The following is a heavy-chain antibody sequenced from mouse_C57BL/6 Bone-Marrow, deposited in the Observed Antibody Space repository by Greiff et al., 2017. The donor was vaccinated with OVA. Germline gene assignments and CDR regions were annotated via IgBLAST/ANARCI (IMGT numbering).Heavy chain of an antibody. CDR2: IYPYNGVS. CDR1: GYSFTGYY. V-gene: IGHV1-31*01. J-gene: IGHJ1*03. CDR3: TRGVYYGSSYWYFDV. Sequence: EVMLVESGPELVKPGASVKISCKASGYSFTGYYMHWVKQSHGNILDWIGYIYPYNGVSSYNQKFKGKATLTVDKSSSTAYMELRSLTSEDSAVYYCTRGVYYGSSYWYFDVWGTGTTVTVSS. D-gene: IGHD1-1*01.